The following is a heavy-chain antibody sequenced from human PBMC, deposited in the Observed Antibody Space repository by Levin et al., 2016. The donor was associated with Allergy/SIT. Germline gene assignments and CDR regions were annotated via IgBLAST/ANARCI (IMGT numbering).Heavy chain of an antibody. V-gene: IGHV3-9*01. J-gene: IGHJ4*02. CDR1: GFTFDDFS. CDR3: AKSTVVVSTTSYFDY. CDR2: ISWNSNNI. Sequence: SLRLSCVASGFTFDDFSMHWVRQVPGKGLEWVSTISWNSNNIAYADAVKGRFTISRDNAKNSLYLQMNSLRAEDTALYYCAKSTVVVSTTSYFDYWGQGALVTVSS. D-gene: IGHD2-15*01.